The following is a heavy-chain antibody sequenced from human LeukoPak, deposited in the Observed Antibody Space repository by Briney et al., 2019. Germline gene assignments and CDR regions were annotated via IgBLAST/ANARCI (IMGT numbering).Heavy chain of an antibody. Sequence: GGSLRLSCAASGFTFSSYAISWVRQAPGKGLEWVSAISGSGGSTYYADSVKGRFTISRDNSKNTLYLQMNSLRAEDTAVYYCVKDYDYGGNHYYYYGMDVWGQGTTVTVSS. CDR3: VKDYDYGGNHYYYYGMDV. CDR2: ISGSGGST. D-gene: IGHD4-23*01. V-gene: IGHV3-23*01. CDR1: GFTFSSYA. J-gene: IGHJ6*02.